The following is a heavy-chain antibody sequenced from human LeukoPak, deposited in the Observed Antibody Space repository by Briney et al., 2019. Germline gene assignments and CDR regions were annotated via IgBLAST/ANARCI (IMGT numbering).Heavy chain of an antibody. Sequence: GGSLRLSCAASEFSVGSNYMTWVRQAPGKGLEWVSLIYSGGSTYYADSVKGRFTISRDNSKNTLYLQMNSLRAEDTAVYYCAKEFRGGWPFDYWGQGTLVTVSS. CDR1: EFSVGSNY. CDR2: IYSGGST. V-gene: IGHV3-53*01. J-gene: IGHJ4*02. D-gene: IGHD6-19*01. CDR3: AKEFRGGWPFDY.